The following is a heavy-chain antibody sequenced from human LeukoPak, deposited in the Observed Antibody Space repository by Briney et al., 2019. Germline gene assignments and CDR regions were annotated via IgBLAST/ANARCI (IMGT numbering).Heavy chain of an antibody. V-gene: IGHV4-59*10. CDR2: IYTSGST. D-gene: IGHD3-22*01. CDR3: ASQYYYDSSGYLDAFDI. CDR1: GGSFSGYY. Sequence: SEILSLTCAVYGGSFSGYYWSWIRQPAGKGLEWIGRIYTSGSTNYNPSLKSRVTMSVDTSKNQFSLKLSSVTAADTAVYYCASQYYYDSSGYLDAFDIWGQGTMVTVSS. J-gene: IGHJ3*02.